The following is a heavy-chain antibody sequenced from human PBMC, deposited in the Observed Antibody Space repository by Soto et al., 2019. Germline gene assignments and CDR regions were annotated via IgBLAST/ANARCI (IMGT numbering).Heavy chain of an antibody. D-gene: IGHD3-16*01. CDR3: AHSPNYYQYDWFDP. V-gene: IGHV2-5*02. J-gene: IGHJ5*02. CDR2: IYWDDDK. CDR1: GFSLTTLGVG. Sequence: QITLKESGPTLVKPTQTLTLTCTFSGFSLTTLGVGVGWIRQPPGKALECLALIYWDDDKRYSPSLQSRLSITTDTSKNQVFLTMTNVDPVDTATYYWAHSPNYYQYDWFDPWGQGTLVSVSS.